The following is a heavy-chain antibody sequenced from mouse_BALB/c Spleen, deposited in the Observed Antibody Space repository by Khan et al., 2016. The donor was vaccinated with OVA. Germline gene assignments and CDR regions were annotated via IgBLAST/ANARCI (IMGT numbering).Heavy chain of an antibody. D-gene: IGHD1-2*01. CDR2: INPTNGGT. CDR1: GYTFTSYY. CDR3: SRSSTAYSALDY. V-gene: IGHV1S81*02. Sequence: QVQLQQSGAELVKPGASVKLSCKASGYTFTSYYIYWVKQRPGQGLEWIGEINPTNGGTNFNEMFKNKATLTVDKSSGTAYMQLSSLTSEDSAVYYCSRSSTAYSALDYWGQGTSVTVSS. J-gene: IGHJ4*01.